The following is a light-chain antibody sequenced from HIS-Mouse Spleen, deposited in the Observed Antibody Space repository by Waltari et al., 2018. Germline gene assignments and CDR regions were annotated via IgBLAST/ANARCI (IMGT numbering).Light chain of an antibody. CDR3: CSYAGSYFWV. V-gene: IGLV2-11*01. CDR2: DVS. Sequence: QSALTQPRSVSGSPGQSVTISCTGTSSDVGGYNYVSWYQQQPGKAPKLMIYDVSKLPGGVPDRFSGSKSGNTASLSIASLQAEDEADYYCCSYAGSYFWVFGGGTKLTVL. CDR1: SSDVGGYNY. J-gene: IGLJ3*02.